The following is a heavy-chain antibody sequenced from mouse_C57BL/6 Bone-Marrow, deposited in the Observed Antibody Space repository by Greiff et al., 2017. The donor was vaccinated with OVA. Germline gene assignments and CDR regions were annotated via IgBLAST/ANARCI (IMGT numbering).Heavy chain of an antibody. J-gene: IGHJ2*01. CDR1: GFTFSSYG. D-gene: IGHD1-1*01. CDR2: ISSGGSYP. Sequence: VQLKESGGDLVKPGGSLKLSCAASGFTFSSYGMSWVRQTPDKRLEWVATISSGGSYPYYPDSVKGRFTISRDNAKNTLYLQMSSLKSEDTAMYYCARHGDYGSFFDYWGQGTTLTVSS. CDR3: ARHGDYGSFFDY. V-gene: IGHV5-6*01.